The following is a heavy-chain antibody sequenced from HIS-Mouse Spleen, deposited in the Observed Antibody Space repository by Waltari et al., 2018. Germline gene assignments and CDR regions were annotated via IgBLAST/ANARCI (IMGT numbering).Heavy chain of an antibody. CDR3: AREIPYSSSWYDWYFDL. CDR2: IYYSGST. V-gene: IGHV4-39*07. D-gene: IGHD6-13*01. CDR1: GGSISSSSYY. Sequence: LQLQESGPGLVKPSETLSLTCTVSGGSISSSSYYWGWIRQPPGKGLGWIGSIYYSGSTYYNPSLKIQGTRSVDTSKNQFSLKLSSVTAADTAVYYCAREIPYSSSWYDWYFDLWGRGTLVTVSS. J-gene: IGHJ2*01.